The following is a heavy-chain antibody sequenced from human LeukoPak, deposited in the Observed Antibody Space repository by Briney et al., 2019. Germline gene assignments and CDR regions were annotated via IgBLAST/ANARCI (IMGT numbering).Heavy chain of an antibody. CDR1: GAPFSGYY. Sequence: SETLSLTCAVHGAPFSGYYWSWIRQPPGKGLRWFGEINQSESTNYNPSLKRRVNISVDTSKNQFYLKLSSVTAADTSVYYCARGSGSGWNYYYYYYMDVWGKGTTVTVSS. CDR2: INQSEST. D-gene: IGHD6-19*01. V-gene: IGHV4-34*01. CDR3: ARGSGSGWNYYYYYYMDV. J-gene: IGHJ6*03.